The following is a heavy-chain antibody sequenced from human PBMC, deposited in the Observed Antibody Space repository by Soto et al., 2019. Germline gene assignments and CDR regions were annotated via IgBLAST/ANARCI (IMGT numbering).Heavy chain of an antibody. D-gene: IGHD5-18*01. V-gene: IGHV1-58*01. J-gene: IGHJ4*02. CDR3: AAVGEYSFVYFL. CDR1: GFTFTSSA. CDR2: IVVGSGNT. Sequence: GASVKVSCKASGFTFTSSAVQWVRQARGQRLEWIGWIVVGSGNTNYAQKFQERVTITRDMSTSTAYMELSSLRSEDTAVYYCAAVGEYSFVYFLGGQEPLAPFPS.